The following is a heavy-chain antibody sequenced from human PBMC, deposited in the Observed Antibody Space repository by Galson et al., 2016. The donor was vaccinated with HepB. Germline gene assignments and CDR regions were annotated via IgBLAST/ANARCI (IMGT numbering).Heavy chain of an antibody. J-gene: IGHJ4*02. CDR1: GFRFSSYS. V-gene: IGHV3-48*03. Sequence: SLRLSCAASGFRFSSYSMNWVRQAPGKGLEWISYISTSSETISYADSVKGRFTISRDNARNSVSLLMNSLRVEDTAVYYCAKAGVYNWNDVCLEYWGQGTLVTVSS. D-gene: IGHD1-1*01. CDR2: ISTSSETI. CDR3: AKAGVYNWNDVCLEY.